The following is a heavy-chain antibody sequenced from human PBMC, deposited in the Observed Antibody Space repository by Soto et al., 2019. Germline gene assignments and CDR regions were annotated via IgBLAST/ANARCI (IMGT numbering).Heavy chain of an antibody. D-gene: IGHD2-15*01. Sequence: GGSLRLSCAASGFTFSSYGMHWVRQAPGKGLEWVAVIWYDGSNKYYADSVKGRFTISRDNSKNTLYLQMNSLRAEDTAVYYCARVVGGYCSGGSCYYYGMDVWGQGTTVTVSS. V-gene: IGHV3-33*01. CDR1: GFTFSSYG. CDR3: ARVVGGYCSGGSCYYYGMDV. J-gene: IGHJ6*02. CDR2: IWYDGSNK.